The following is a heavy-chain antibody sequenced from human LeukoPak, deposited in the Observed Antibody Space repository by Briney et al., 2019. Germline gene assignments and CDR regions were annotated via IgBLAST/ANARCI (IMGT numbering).Heavy chain of an antibody. Sequence: PGGSLRLSCAASGFTFSSYTMHWVRQAPGKGLEWVAVISYDGSNKYYADSVKGRFTISRDNSKNTLYLQMSSLRAEDTAVYYCARGGYSYGYDYWGQGTLVTVSS. J-gene: IGHJ4*02. V-gene: IGHV3-30-3*01. CDR2: ISYDGSNK. D-gene: IGHD5-18*01. CDR1: GFTFSSYT. CDR3: ARGGYSYGYDY.